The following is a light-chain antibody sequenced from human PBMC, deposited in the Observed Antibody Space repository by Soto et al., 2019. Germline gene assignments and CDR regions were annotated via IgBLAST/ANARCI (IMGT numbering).Light chain of an antibody. CDR2: DAS. V-gene: IGKV3D-20*01. CDR1: QSVSSY. CDR3: QHYGASPWT. Sequence: EIVLTQCPSTLSFSPGGRSTLSFGASQSVSSYLAWYQQKPGQAPRLLIYDASNRATGIPDRFSGSGSGTDFTLTISRLEPEDFAVYYCQHYGASPWTFGQGTKVDIK. J-gene: IGKJ1*01.